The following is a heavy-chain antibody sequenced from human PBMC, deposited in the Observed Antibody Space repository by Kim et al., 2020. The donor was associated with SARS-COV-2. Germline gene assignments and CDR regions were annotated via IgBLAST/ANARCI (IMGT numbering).Heavy chain of an antibody. Sequence: GGSLRLSCAASGFTFSNAWMSWVRQAPGKGLEWVGRIKSKTDGGTTDYAAPVKGRFTISRDDSKNTLYLQMNSLKTEDTAVYYCTSRLLRLGSSGLNWGQGTLVTVSS. J-gene: IGHJ4*02. CDR3: TSRLLRLGSSGLN. CDR2: IKSKTDGGTT. CDR1: GFTFSNAW. D-gene: IGHD6-19*01. V-gene: IGHV3-15*01.